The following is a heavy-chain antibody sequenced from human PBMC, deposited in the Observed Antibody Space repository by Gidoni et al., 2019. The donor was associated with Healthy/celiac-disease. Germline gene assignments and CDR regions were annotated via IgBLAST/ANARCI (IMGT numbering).Heavy chain of an antibody. J-gene: IGHJ4*02. D-gene: IGHD2-15*01. CDR2: IYYSGST. CDR1: GGSISSYY. Sequence: QVQLQESGPGLVKPSETLSLTCTVSGGSISSYYWSWIRQPPGKGLEWIGYIYYSGSTNYNPSLKSRVTISVDTSKNQFSLKLSSVTAADTAVYYCARERRGTHCSGGSCYRRGAIDYWGQGTLVTVSS. V-gene: IGHV4-59*01. CDR3: ARERRGTHCSGGSCYRRGAIDY.